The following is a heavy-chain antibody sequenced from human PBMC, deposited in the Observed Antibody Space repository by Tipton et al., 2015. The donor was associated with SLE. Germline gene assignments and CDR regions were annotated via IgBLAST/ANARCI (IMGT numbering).Heavy chain of an antibody. J-gene: IGHJ4*02. CDR2: ISYSGST. Sequence: TLSLTCTVSGGSISSGGYYWSWIRQYPGKGLEWIGYISYSGSTNYNPSLKSRLTISVDTSKNQFSLKLSSVTAADTAVYYCARDEYRYDGTGYHLLGHFDYWGQGTLVTVSS. V-gene: IGHV4-31*03. CDR1: GGSISSGGYY. CDR3: ARDEYRYDGTGYHLLGHFDY. D-gene: IGHD3-22*01.